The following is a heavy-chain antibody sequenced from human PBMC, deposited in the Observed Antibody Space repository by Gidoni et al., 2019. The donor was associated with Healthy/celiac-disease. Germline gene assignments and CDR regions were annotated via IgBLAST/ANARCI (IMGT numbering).Heavy chain of an antibody. Sequence: VQLVESGGGVVQPGRSLRLSCAASGFTFSSYAMHWVRQAPGKGLEWVAVISYDGSNKYYADSVKGRFTISRDNSKNTLYLQMNSLRAEDTAVYYCARDFLKVTSGYLLRWGQGTLVTVSS. D-gene: IGHD5-18*01. J-gene: IGHJ4*02. CDR2: ISYDGSNK. CDR1: GFTFSSYA. V-gene: IGHV3-30-3*01. CDR3: ARDFLKVTSGYLLR.